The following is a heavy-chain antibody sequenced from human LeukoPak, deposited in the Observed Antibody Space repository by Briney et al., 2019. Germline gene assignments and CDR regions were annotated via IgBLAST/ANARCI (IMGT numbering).Heavy chain of an antibody. J-gene: IGHJ3*02. CDR2: IDPGDGET. V-gene: IGHV1-69-2*01. CDR3: ARGDKDIVVVPAAIGAAFDI. CDR1: AYTFSDYY. D-gene: IGHD2-2*01. Sequence: GASVKVSCKASAYTFSDYYLNWVQQAPGKGLEWVGRIDPGDGETNYAEKFQGRVTITADRSTDTVYLELSSLRSEDTAVYYCARGDKDIVVVPAAIGAAFDIWGQGTMVTVSS.